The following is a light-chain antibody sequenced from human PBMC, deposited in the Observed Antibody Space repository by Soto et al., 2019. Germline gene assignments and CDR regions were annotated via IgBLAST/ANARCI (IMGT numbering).Light chain of an antibody. Sequence: DIVLMQSPGTLSLSPGERATLPCRASQSVRNSYLAWYQQKPGQAPRLLIYGASSRATGIPDRFSGSGSGTDFTLTISRLEPEDFAVYYCQQYGSSSTFGQGTKVEIK. CDR2: GAS. V-gene: IGKV3-20*01. CDR1: QSVRNSY. J-gene: IGKJ1*01. CDR3: QQYGSSST.